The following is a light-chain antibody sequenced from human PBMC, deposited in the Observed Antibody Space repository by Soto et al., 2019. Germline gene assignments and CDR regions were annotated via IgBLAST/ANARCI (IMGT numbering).Light chain of an antibody. V-gene: IGKV3-15*01. Sequence: EIVMTQSPATLSVSPGERATLSCRASQSVSSYLAWYQQKPGQAPRLLIYDTSYRATGVPARFSGSRSGPEFTLTINSLQSEDFAIYYCQRYNNWPLTFGGGTKVDIK. J-gene: IGKJ4*01. CDR1: QSVSSY. CDR2: DTS. CDR3: QRYNNWPLT.